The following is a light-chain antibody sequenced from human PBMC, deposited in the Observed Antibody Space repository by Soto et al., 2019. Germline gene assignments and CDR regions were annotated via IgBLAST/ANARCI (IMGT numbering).Light chain of an antibody. V-gene: IGKV3-20*01. CDR3: QQYGSSRWT. J-gene: IGKJ1*01. CDR1: QSVSSSY. CDR2: GAS. Sequence: EIVLTQSPGTLSLSPGERASLSCSASQSVSSSYLAWYQQKPGQAPRLLIYGASSRATGIPDRFSGSGSGTDFTLTISRLEPEDFAVYYCQQYGSSRWTFGQGTKVDNK.